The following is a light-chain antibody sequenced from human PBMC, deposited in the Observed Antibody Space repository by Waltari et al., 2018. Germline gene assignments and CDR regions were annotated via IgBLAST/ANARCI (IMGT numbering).Light chain of an antibody. CDR2: VNSDGSH. CDR3: QTGGHGTWV. J-gene: IGLJ3*02. CDR1: SGHSSNV. V-gene: IGLV4-69*01. Sequence: QLVLTQSPSASASLGASVKLTCTLSSGHSSNVIAWLQQQPEKGPRYLMKVNSDGSHNKGDELPDRFSGSSSGAERYLTISSLQSEDEADYDCQTGGHGTWVFGGGTKLTVL.